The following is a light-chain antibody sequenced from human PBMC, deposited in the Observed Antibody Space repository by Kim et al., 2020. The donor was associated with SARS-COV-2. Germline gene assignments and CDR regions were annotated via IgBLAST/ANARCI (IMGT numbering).Light chain of an antibody. J-gene: IGLJ2*01. Sequence: QSVLTQPPSVSGAPGQRVTISCTGSRSNIGAGYDVHWYQQLPGTAPKLLIYGNSNRPSGVPDRFSGSKSGTSASLAITGLQAEDEADYYCQSYDSSLSGSEVFGGGTQLTVL. CDR2: GNS. CDR1: RSNIGAGYD. CDR3: QSYDSSLSGSEV. V-gene: IGLV1-40*01.